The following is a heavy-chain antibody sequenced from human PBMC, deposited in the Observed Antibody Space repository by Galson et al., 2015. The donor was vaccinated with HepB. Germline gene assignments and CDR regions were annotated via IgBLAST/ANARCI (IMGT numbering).Heavy chain of an antibody. J-gene: IGHJ5*02. D-gene: IGHD3-3*01. V-gene: IGHV1-3*01. Sequence: SVKVSCKASGYTFTNYAMHWVRQAPGQRLEWMGWINVGNGDTKYSQKYQGRLTITRDTSASTAYMELNSLRSEDTAVYFCAADRTIFGMIINRPWFDPWGQRTLVTVSS. CDR3: AADRTIFGMIINRPWFDP. CDR1: GYTFTNYA. CDR2: INVGNGDT.